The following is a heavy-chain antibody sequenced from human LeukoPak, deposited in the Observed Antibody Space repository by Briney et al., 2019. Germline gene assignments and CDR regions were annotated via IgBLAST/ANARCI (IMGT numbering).Heavy chain of an antibody. Sequence: PGGSLRVSCAASGFTFSSYWMHWVRQAPGKGLVWVSRINSDGSNTGYADSVKGRFTISRDNAKNTLYLQMNSLRGEDTATYYCARDLRSAADYWGQGTLVTVPS. CDR1: GFTFSSYW. V-gene: IGHV3-74*01. CDR3: ARDLRSAADY. CDR2: INSDGSNT. J-gene: IGHJ4*02.